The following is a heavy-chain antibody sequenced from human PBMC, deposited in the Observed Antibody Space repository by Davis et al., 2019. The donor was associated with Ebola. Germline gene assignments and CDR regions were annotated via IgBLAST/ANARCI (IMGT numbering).Heavy chain of an antibody. J-gene: IGHJ6*02. CDR2: IYYSGST. CDR3: ARDGFVTTHYYYGMDV. D-gene: IGHD4-11*01. V-gene: IGHV4-30-4*01. CDR1: GGSISSGDYY. Sequence: MPSETLSLTCTVSGGSISSGDYYWSWIRQPPGKGLEWIGYIYYSGSTYYNPSLKSRVTISVDTSKNQFSLKLSSVTAADTAVYYCARDGFVTTHYYYGMDVWGQGTTVTVSS.